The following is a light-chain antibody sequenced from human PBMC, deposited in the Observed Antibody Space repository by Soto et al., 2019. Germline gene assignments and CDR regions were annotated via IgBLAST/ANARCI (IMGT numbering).Light chain of an antibody. V-gene: IGLV2-14*01. CDR3: SSYTTSSTAYV. CDR1: NSDVGRYNY. Sequence: QSALTQPASVSGSPGQSITISCTGTNSDVGRYNYVSWYQQQPGKAPKLMIYEVSNRPSGVSNRFSGSKSGNTASLTISGLQAEYEADYYCSSYTTSSTAYVFGIGTKVTVL. CDR2: EVS. J-gene: IGLJ1*01.